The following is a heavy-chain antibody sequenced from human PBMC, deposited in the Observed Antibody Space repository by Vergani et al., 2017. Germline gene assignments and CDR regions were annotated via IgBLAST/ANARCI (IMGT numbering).Heavy chain of an antibody. Sequence: VKLQESGPGLVKPSETLSLTCTVSGASVNSYYWSWIRQPPGKGLEWMGYVSFRGDTHYDPSVKGRMTISLNTSSNQFSLYLTSVTAADTAVYYCARSRIYYGAGSPDYWGQGTLVTVSS. CDR1: GASVNSYY. V-gene: IGHV4-59*02. CDR2: VSFRGDT. J-gene: IGHJ4*02. D-gene: IGHD3-10*01. CDR3: ARSRIYYGAGSPDY.